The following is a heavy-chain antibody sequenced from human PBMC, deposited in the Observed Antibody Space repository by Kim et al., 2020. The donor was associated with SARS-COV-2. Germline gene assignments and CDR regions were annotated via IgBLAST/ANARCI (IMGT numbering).Heavy chain of an antibody. CDR2: ISVGNGVT. CDR1: GYTFTRND. J-gene: IGHJ4*02. Sequence: ASVKVSCKTSGYTFTRNDIHWVRQAPGQRLEWMGWISVGNGVTKYSQKFQGRVTLTTDTSARAVYMELSSLGSEDTAVYDCARSRSLDYWGQGTLVTVAS. V-gene: IGHV1-3*01. D-gene: IGHD1-26*01. CDR3: ARSRSLDY.